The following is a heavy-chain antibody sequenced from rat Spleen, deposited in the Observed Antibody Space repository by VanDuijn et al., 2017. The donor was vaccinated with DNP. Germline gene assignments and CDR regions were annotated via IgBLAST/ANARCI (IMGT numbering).Heavy chain of an antibody. CDR2: MWSDGDT. CDR3: VSNWDY. CDR1: GFSLTSYS. Sequence: QVQLKGSGPGLVQPSETLSLTCTVSGFSLTSYSVHWVRQHSGKSLEWMGRMWSDGDTSYNSAFTSRLSISRDTSKSQVFLKMNSLQTENTCTYYCVSNWDYWGQGVMVTVSS. V-gene: IGHV2S18*01. J-gene: IGHJ2*01.